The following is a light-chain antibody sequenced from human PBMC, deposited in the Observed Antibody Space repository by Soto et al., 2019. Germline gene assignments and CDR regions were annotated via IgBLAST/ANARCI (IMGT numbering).Light chain of an antibody. Sequence: EIVLTQSPGTLSLSPGERATLSCRASQSVSSSYLAWYQQKPGQAPRLLIYGASSRATGIPDRFSGSGSGTDFTLTISRLVPEHFAVYYCQQYVSSLFTFGPGTKAYIK. CDR1: QSVSSSY. CDR3: QQYVSSLFT. V-gene: IGKV3-20*01. J-gene: IGKJ3*01. CDR2: GAS.